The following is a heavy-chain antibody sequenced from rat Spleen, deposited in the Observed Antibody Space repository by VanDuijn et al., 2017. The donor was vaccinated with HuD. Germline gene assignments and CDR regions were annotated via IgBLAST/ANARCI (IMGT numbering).Heavy chain of an antibody. J-gene: IGHJ3*01. V-gene: IGHV5-27*01. CDR1: GFTFNNYY. Sequence: EVQLVESGGGLVQPGRSLKLSCVASGFTFNNYYMAWVRQAPTKGLEWVAYISTGGGGTYYRDSVKGRFTISRDNAKSTQYLQMDSLRPEDTATYYCTTDRDYYSSYIPRFAYWGQGTLVTVSS. CDR2: ISTGGGGT. CDR3: TTDRDYYSSYIPRFAY. D-gene: IGHD1-2*01.